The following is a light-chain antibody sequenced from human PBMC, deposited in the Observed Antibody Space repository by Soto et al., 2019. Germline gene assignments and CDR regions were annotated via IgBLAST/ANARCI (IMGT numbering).Light chain of an antibody. V-gene: IGKV3-15*01. J-gene: IGKJ1*01. Sequence: EIVMTQSPATLSVSPGERATLSCRASQSVSSNLAWFQQKPGQAPRLLIYGASTRATGIPARFSGSGSGTEFTPTISSLQSEDCAVYCCQQYNNWPPWTVGQGTKGEIK. CDR2: GAS. CDR1: QSVSSN. CDR3: QQYNNWPPWT.